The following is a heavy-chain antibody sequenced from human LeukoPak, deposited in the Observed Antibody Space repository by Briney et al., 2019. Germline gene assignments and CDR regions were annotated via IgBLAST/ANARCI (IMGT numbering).Heavy chain of an antibody. CDR2: IIPILGIA. Sequence: AASVKVSCKASGGTFSSYAISWVRQAPGQGLEWMGRIIPILGIANYAQKFQGRVTITADKSTSTAYMELSSLRSEDTAVYYCARGRYQLLGPNDSWGQGSLVTVSS. CDR3: ARGRYQLLGPNDS. D-gene: IGHD2-2*01. J-gene: IGHJ4*02. V-gene: IGHV1-69*04. CDR1: GGTFSSYA.